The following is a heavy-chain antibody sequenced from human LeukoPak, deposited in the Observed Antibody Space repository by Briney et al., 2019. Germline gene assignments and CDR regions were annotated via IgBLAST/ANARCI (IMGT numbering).Heavy chain of an antibody. CDR3: ARGSGRYYIY. CDR2: IYNDGSTT. CDR1: GFTFSKSW. J-gene: IGHJ4*02. Sequence: GGSLRLSCAASGFTFSKSWMHWVRQVPGKGLVWVSRIYNDGSTTNYADSVKGRFTISRDNAKNSLYLQMNSLRAEDTAVYYCARGSGRYYIYWGQGTLVTVSS. D-gene: IGHD3-10*01. V-gene: IGHV3-74*01.